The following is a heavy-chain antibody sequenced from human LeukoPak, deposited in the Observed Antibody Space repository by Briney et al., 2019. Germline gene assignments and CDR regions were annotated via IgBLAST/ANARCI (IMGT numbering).Heavy chain of an antibody. CDR2: IYYSGST. CDR1: GGSISSSSYY. V-gene: IGHV4-39*07. D-gene: IGHD5-18*01. Sequence: PSETLSLTCTVSGGSISSSSYYWGWIRQPPGKGLEWIGSIYYSGSTYYNPSLKSRVTISVDTSKNQFSLKLSSVTAADTAVYYWAGGAGGGYSSHMDVWGKGTTVTVSS. CDR3: AGGAGGGYSSHMDV. J-gene: IGHJ6*03.